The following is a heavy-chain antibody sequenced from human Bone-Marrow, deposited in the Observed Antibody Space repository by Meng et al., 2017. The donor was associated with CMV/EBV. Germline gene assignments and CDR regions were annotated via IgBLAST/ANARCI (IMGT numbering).Heavy chain of an antibody. V-gene: IGHV3-21*01. CDR2: ISSSSSYI. CDR1: GFTFSSYS. D-gene: IGHD3-3*01. J-gene: IGHJ6*02. CDR3: ARHYDFWSGYSSPAYGMNV. Sequence: GESLKISCAASGFTFSSYSMNWVRQAPGKGLEWVSSISSSSSYIYYADSVKGRFTISRDNAKNSLYLPMNSLRAEDTAVYYCARHYDFWSGYSSPAYGMNVWGQGTTVTVSS.